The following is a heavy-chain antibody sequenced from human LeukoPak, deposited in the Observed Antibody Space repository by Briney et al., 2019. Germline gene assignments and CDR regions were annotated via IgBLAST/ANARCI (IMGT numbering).Heavy chain of an antibody. J-gene: IGHJ3*02. CDR3: ARVNTYYYGSGVSRAFHM. V-gene: IGHV1-8*01. Sequence: ASVKVSCKASGYTFTSYDINWVRQATGPGLEWMGWMNPNSGNTGYAQKFQGSVNMTRNISTGTAYMELSSLKSEDTAVYYCARVNTYYYGSGVSRAFHMWGQGTMVTVSS. D-gene: IGHD3-10*01. CDR2: MNPNSGNT. CDR1: GYTFTSYD.